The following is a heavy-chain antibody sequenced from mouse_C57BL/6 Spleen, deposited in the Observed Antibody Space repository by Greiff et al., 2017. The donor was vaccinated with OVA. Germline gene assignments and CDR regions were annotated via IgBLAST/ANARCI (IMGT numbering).Heavy chain of an antibody. Sequence: QVMLVESGAELARPGASVKMSCKASGYTFTSYTMHWVKQRPGQGLEWIGYINPSSGYTKYNQKFKDKATLTADKSSSTAYMQLSSLTSEDSAVYYCARWSNSFAYWGQGTLVTVSA. D-gene: IGHD2-5*01. CDR3: ARWSNSFAY. V-gene: IGHV1-4*01. CDR2: INPSSGYT. J-gene: IGHJ3*01. CDR1: GYTFTSYT.